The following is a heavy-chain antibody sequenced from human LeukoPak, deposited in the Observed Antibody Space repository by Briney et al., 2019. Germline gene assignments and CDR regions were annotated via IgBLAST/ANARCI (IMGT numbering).Heavy chain of an antibody. V-gene: IGHV3-23*01. CDR1: GFTFSSNA. J-gene: IGHJ4*01. CDR2: ITGSGDST. Sequence: GSLRLSCAASGFTFSSNAMNWVRQAPGKGLEWVPGITGSGDSTYYADSVEGRFTISRDNSKNTVYLQMNSLRVEDTAVYHCGKERYGSSSVVDYWGHGTLVTVSS. CDR3: GKERYGSSSVVDY. D-gene: IGHD6-6*01.